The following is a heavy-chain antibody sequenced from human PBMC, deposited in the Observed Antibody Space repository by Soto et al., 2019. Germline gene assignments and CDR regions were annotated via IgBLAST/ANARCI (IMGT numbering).Heavy chain of an antibody. CDR3: AKRSSSSRSWGYYYYVMDV. Sequence: PSETLSLTCTVSGGSISSHYWSWIRQPPGQGLEWIGYIYYSGSTNYNPSLKSRVTISVDTSKTRFSLRLSSVTAADTAVYYCAKRSSSSRSWGYYYYVMDVWGQGTTVTVSS. CDR2: IYYSGST. V-gene: IGHV4-59*08. CDR1: GGSISSHY. J-gene: IGHJ6*02. D-gene: IGHD6-6*01.